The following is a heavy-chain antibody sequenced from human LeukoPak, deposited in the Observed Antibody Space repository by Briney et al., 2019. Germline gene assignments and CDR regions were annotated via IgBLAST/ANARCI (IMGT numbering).Heavy chain of an antibody. CDR3: ARAIGSGSYEFDY. Sequence: PGGSLRLSCAASGFTFSSYSMNWVRQAPGKGLEWVSSISSSSSYIYYADSVKGRFTISRDNAKNSLYLQMNSLRAEDTAVYYCARAIGSGSYEFDYWGQGTLVTVSS. J-gene: IGHJ4*02. CDR1: GFTFSSYS. V-gene: IGHV3-21*01. D-gene: IGHD3-10*01. CDR2: ISSSSSYI.